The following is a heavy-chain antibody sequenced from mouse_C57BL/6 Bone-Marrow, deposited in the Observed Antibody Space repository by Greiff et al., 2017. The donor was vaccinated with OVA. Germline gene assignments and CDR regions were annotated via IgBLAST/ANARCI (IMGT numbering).Heavy chain of an antibody. CDR3: TKYYGSSWAY. J-gene: IGHJ3*01. CDR1: GFNIKDDY. D-gene: IGHD1-1*01. CDR2: IDPENGDT. V-gene: IGHV14-4*01. Sequence: EVKLVESGAELVRPGASVKLSCTASGFNIKDDYMHWVKQRPEQGLEWIGWIDPENGDTEYASKFQGKATITADTSSNTAYLQLSSLTSEDTAVYYCTKYYGSSWAYWGQGTLVTVSA.